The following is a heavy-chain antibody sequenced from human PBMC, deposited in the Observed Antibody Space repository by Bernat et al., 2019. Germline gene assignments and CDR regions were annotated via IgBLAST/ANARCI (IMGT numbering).Heavy chain of an antibody. D-gene: IGHD6-13*01. CDR3: ARRIRAAAGLYYFDY. CDR2: FYNSGSP. J-gene: IGHJ4*02. V-gene: IGHV4-39*01. Sequence: QLHLQESGPGLVKPSETLSLTCAVSGDSISSTSYYWGWVRQPPGKGLEWIGSFYNSGSPHYNPSLKSRVTISVDTSRSQFSLKLSSVTAADTAVYYRARRIRAAAGLYYFDYWGQGILVTVSS. CDR1: GDSISSTSYY.